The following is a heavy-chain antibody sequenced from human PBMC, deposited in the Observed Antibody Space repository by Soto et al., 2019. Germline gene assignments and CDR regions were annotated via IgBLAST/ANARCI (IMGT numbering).Heavy chain of an antibody. CDR3: ARGTAGAGRYYYGMDV. D-gene: IGHD3-10*01. CDR2: IWYDGSNK. CDR1: GFTFSSYG. J-gene: IGHJ6*02. V-gene: IGHV3-33*01. Sequence: VGSLRLSCAASGFTFSSYGMHWVRQAPGKGLEWVAVIWYDGSNKYYADSVKGRFTISRDNSKNTLYLQMNSLRAEDTAVYYCARGTAGAGRYYYGMDVWGQGTTVTVSS.